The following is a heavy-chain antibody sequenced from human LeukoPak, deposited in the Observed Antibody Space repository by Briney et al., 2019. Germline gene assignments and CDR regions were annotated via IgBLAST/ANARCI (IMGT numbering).Heavy chain of an antibody. D-gene: IGHD1-26*01. CDR1: GYSFTTYW. CDR2: IDPSDSYT. Sequence: KPGESLKISCKGSGYSFTTYWXGWXXQMPGXGLEWMGRIDPSDSYTNYSPSFQGHVTISADKSISTAYLQWSSLKASDAAMYYCASGSDLVGYWGQGTLVTVSS. J-gene: IGHJ4*02. V-gene: IGHV5-10-1*01. CDR3: ASGSDLVGY.